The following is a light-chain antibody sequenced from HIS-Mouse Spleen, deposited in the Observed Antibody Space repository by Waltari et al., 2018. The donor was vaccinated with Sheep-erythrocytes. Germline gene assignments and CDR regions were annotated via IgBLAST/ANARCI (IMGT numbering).Light chain of an antibody. CDR3: CSYAGSSTWV. V-gene: IGLV2-23*01. J-gene: IGLJ3*02. CDR2: EGS. Sequence: QSALTQPASVSGSPGQSITISCTGTSRDVGSYNLVSWYQQHPGKAPKPMIYEGSNRPSGVSNRFSGSKSGNTASLTISGLQAEDEADYYCCSYAGSSTWVFGGGTKLTVL. CDR1: SRDVGSYNL.